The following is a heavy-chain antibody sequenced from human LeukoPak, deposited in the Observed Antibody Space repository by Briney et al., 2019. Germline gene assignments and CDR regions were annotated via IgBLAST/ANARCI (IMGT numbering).Heavy chain of an antibody. J-gene: IGHJ3*02. CDR3: ARVTNRAFDI. V-gene: IGHV3-74*01. D-gene: IGHD1/OR15-1a*01. CDR1: GFSFSIYW. CDR2: INSDGSST. Sequence: GGSLRLSCAASGFSFSIYWALGVRQATGKGLVWVSRINSDGSSTRYADSVKGRFTISRDNTKSTLYLQMNSLRAEDTAVYYCARVTNRAFDIWGQGTMVTVSS.